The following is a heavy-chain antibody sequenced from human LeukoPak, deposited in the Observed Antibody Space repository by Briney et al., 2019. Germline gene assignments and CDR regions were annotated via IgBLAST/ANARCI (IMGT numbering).Heavy chain of an antibody. V-gene: IGHV4-59*08. CDR2: TYHSGSA. Sequence: PETLSLTCSVSGGSITSYYWGWIRQPPGKGLEWIGYTYHSGSATYNPSLKSRVTISVDTSKNQFSLRLNSVTAADTAVYYCARQYCSSATCYYHFDYWGQGTLVTVSS. D-gene: IGHD2-2*01. J-gene: IGHJ4*02. CDR1: GGSITSYY. CDR3: ARQYCSSATCYYHFDY.